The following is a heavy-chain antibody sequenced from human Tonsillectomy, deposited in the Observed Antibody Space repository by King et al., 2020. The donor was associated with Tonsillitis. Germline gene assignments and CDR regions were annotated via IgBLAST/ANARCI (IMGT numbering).Heavy chain of an antibody. CDR2: INPNSGGT. CDR3: ARGHYYDFWSGYYNNWFDP. J-gene: IGHJ5*02. D-gene: IGHD3-3*01. CDR1: GYTFTGYY. Sequence: QLVQSGAEVKKPGASVKVSCKASGYTFTGYYMHWVRQAPGQGLEWMGWINPNSGGTNYAQKFQGRVTMTRDTSISTAYMELSRLRSDDTAVYYCARGHYYDFWSGYYNNWFDPWGQGTLVTVSS. V-gene: IGHV1-2*02.